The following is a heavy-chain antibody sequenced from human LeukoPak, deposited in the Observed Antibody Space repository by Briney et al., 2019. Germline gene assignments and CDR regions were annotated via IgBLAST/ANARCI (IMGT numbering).Heavy chain of an antibody. CDR1: GFSMSVYW. V-gene: IGHV3-7*01. CDR2: IKQDGSER. CDR3: ARDRGAYYHFFDY. D-gene: IGHD3-22*01. Sequence: GGSLRLSCEASGFSMSVYWMSWVRQAPGKGLEWVGNIKQDGSERNYVDSVKGRFTISRDNAKKSLYLQMDSLRAEDAAVYYCARDRGAYYHFFDYWGQGTLVTVSS. J-gene: IGHJ4*02.